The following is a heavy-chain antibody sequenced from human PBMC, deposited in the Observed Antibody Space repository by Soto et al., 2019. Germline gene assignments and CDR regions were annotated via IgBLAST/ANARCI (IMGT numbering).Heavy chain of an antibody. CDR2: IYYSGST. V-gene: IGHV4-39*01. D-gene: IGHD6-13*01. J-gene: IGHJ5*02. CDR1: GGSIGSSSYY. CDR3: ARHQSHSSSYVDP. Sequence: PSETLSFTCTVSGGSIGSSSYYWGGIRQPPGKGLEWIGSIYYSGSTYYNPSLKSRGTISVDTSKNQFSLKLSSVTAADTAVYYCARHQSHSSSYVDPWGQGTLVTVSS.